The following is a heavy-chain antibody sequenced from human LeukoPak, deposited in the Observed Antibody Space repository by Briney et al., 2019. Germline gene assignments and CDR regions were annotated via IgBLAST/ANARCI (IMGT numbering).Heavy chain of an antibody. V-gene: IGHV4-39*01. CDR2: IYYSGST. CDR1: GGSISSSSYY. Sequence: SSETLSLTCTVSGGSISSSSYYWGWIRQPPGKGLEWIGSIYYSGSTYYNPSLKSRVTISVDTSKNQFSLKLSSVTAADTAIYYCSRSYIPRGAFDIWGQGTMVTVSS. J-gene: IGHJ3*02. D-gene: IGHD2-21*01. CDR3: SRSYIPRGAFDI.